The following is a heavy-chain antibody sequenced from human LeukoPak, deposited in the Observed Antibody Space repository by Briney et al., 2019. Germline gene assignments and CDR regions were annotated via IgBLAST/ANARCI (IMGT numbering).Heavy chain of an antibody. Sequence: SQTLSLTRTVSGGSISSGDYYWSWIRQPPGKGLEWIGYIYYSGSTYYNPSLKSRVTISVDTSKNQFSLKLSSVTAADTAVYYCASTINNDYGDYGRFDYWGQGTLVTVSS. J-gene: IGHJ4*02. CDR2: IYYSGST. CDR3: ASTINNDYGDYGRFDY. D-gene: IGHD4-17*01. CDR1: GGSISSGDYY. V-gene: IGHV4-30-4*08.